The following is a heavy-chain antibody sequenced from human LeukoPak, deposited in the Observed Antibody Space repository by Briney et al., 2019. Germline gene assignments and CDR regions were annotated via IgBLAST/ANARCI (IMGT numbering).Heavy chain of an antibody. D-gene: IGHD3-22*01. V-gene: IGHV4-34*01. Sequence: SETLPLTCAVYGGSFSGYYWSWIRQPPGKGLEWIGEINHSGSTNYNPSLKSRVTISVDTSKNQFSLKLSSVTAADTAVYYCARDLYYDSGWFDPWGQGTLVTVSS. J-gene: IGHJ5*02. CDR3: ARDLYYDSGWFDP. CDR1: GGSFSGYY. CDR2: INHSGST.